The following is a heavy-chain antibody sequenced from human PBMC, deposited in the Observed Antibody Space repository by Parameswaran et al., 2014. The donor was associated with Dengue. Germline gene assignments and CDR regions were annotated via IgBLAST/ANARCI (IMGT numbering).Heavy chain of an antibody. D-gene: IGHD6-6*01. CDR1: GGTFSSYA. CDR2: FIPILGTA. CDR3: ARDLAAPPDYYYGMDV. V-gene: IGHV1-69*06. Sequence: ASVKVSCKASGGTFSSYALSWVRQAPGQGLEWMGTFIPILGTANYAQKFQGRVTFTADKSTGTAYMELTSLRPEDTAVYYCARDLAAPPDYYYGMDVWGQGTTVTVSS. J-gene: IGHJ6*02.